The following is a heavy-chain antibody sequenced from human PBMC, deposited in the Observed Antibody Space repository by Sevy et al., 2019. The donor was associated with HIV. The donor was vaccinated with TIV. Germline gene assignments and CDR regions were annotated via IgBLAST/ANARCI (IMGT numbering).Heavy chain of an antibody. D-gene: IGHD5-18*01. Sequence: GGSLRLSCAASGFTFSSYAMSWVRQAPGKGLEWVSAISGSGGSTYYADSMKGRFTISRDTSKNTLYLQMNGLRAEDTAVYYWANVVVDTAMGRGFDYWGQGTLVTVSS. CDR2: ISGSGGST. CDR3: ANVVVDTAMGRGFDY. CDR1: GFTFSSYA. V-gene: IGHV3-23*01. J-gene: IGHJ4*02.